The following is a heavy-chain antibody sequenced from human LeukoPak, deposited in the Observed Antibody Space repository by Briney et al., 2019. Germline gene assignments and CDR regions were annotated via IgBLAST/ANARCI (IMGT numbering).Heavy chain of an antibody. V-gene: IGHV3-23*01. D-gene: IGHD2-8*01. CDR2: ITGSGAST. J-gene: IGHJ3*01. Sequence: GGSLRLSCAASGFPFSSYAMTWVRQAPGKGLGWVPSITGSGASTYYAASVKGRFSISKDKSTNTLYLQMNSLRVEDTGVYYCAKSSTKNWASSVFDFWGQGTMVAVSS. CDR1: GFPFSSYA. CDR3: AKSSTKNWASSVFDF.